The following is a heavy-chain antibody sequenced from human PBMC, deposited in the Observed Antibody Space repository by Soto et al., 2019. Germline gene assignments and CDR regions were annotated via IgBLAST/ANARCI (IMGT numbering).Heavy chain of an antibody. J-gene: IGHJ3*02. CDR2: IYHSGST. D-gene: IGHD2-8*01. Sequence: QVQLQESGPGLVKPSGTLSLTCAVSSGSISSSNWWSWVRQPPGKGLEWIGEIYHSGSTNYNPSLKSRVTISVDKSKNQFSLKLSSVTAADTAVYYCAGRYCTNGVCFESDALDIWGQGTMVTVSS. CDR3: AGRYCTNGVCFESDALDI. CDR1: SGSISSSNW. V-gene: IGHV4-4*02.